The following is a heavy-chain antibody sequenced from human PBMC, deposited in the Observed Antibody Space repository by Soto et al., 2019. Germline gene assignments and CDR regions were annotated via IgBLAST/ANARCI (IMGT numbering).Heavy chain of an antibody. CDR3: AKGRGYSGSPLDY. V-gene: IGHV3-30*18. D-gene: IGHD5-12*01. J-gene: IGHJ4*02. Sequence: VQLVESGGGVVQPGRSLRLSCAASGFTFSNYDMHWVRQAPSKGLEWVAVMSSDESNKYYADSVKGRFTISRDNSKNTLYLQVNSLRAEDTAVYYCAKGRGYSGSPLDYWGQGTLVTVSS. CDR2: MSSDESNK. CDR1: GFTFSNYD.